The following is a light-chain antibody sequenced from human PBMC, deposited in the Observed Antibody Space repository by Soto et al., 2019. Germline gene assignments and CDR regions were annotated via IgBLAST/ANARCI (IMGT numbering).Light chain of an antibody. V-gene: IGKV3-15*01. CDR1: GSVSSN. J-gene: IGKJ4*01. Sequence: EIVLTQSPATLSVSQGERASLSCRASGSVSSNLAWYQQKPGQAPRLLIYKSFSRATGIPARVSGSGSGTEFTLTISSLQFEDFVVYYCQQYNEWPLTFGGGTEVEIK. CDR2: KSF. CDR3: QQYNEWPLT.